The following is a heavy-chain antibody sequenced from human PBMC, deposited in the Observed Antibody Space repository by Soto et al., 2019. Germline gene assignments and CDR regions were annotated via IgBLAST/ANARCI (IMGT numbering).Heavy chain of an antibody. CDR2: IVVGSGNT. V-gene: IGHV1-58*01. CDR3: ASAAWIQRWGPTYFDY. J-gene: IGHJ4*01. D-gene: IGHD5-18*01. CDR1: GFTFTSSA. Sequence: ASVKVSCKASGFTFTSSAVQWVRQARGQRLEWIGWIVVGSGNTNYAQKFQERVTITRDMSTSTAYMELSSLRSEDTAVYYCASAAWIQRWGPTYFDYWGQGSLVTVSS.